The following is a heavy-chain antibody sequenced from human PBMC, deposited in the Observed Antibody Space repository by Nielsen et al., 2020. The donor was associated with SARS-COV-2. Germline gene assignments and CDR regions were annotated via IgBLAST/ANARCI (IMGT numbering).Heavy chain of an antibody. D-gene: IGHD4-23*01. Sequence: GGSLRLSCQGSGYTFTSYWIGWVRQMPGKGLEWMGVIYPRDSDTRYNPSFQGQVTISADKSISTVYLQWSGLKASDSAMYYCARNTYGGSIDYWGQGTLVTVSS. CDR1: GYTFTSYW. J-gene: IGHJ4*02. CDR2: IYPRDSDT. V-gene: IGHV5-51*01. CDR3: ARNTYGGSIDY.